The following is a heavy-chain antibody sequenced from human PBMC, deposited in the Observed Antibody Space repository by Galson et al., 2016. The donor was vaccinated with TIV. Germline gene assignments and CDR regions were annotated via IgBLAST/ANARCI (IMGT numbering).Heavy chain of an antibody. CDR3: VKGDYHGSGGYCDY. CDR2: ISWKSYYI. D-gene: IGHD3-10*01. J-gene: IGHJ4*02. CDR1: GFSFEDYA. V-gene: IGHV3-9*01. Sequence: SLRLSCAASGFSFEDYAMHWVRQTPGKGLEWVSVISWKSYYINYAGSVKGRFTMSRDNAKNSLYLQVNSLRPEDTAFYYCVKGDYHGSGGYCDYWGRGTLVTVSS.